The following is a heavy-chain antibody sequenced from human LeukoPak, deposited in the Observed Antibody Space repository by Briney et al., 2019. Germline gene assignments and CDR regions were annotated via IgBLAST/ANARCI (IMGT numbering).Heavy chain of an antibody. CDR2: IYYSGST. V-gene: IGHV4-59*08. Sequence: SSETLSLTCTVSGGSISSYYWSWIRQPPGKGLEWIGYIYYSGSTNYNPSLKSRVTISVDTSKNQFSLKLSSVTAADTAVYYCARRQSYCSGGSCYSYFDYWGQGTLVTVSS. CDR3: ARRQSYCSGGSCYSYFDY. J-gene: IGHJ4*02. CDR1: GGSISSYY. D-gene: IGHD2-15*01.